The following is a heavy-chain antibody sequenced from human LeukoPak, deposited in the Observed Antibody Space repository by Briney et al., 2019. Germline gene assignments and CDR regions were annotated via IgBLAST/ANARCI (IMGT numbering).Heavy chain of an antibody. Sequence: SQTLSLTCTDSGGSISSGGYYWSWIRQHPGKGLEWIAYIYYSGSTYYNPSLKSRVTISVDTSKNQLSLKLSSVTAADTAVYYCARDSGDWFDPWGQGTLVTVSS. CDR1: GGSISSGGYY. V-gene: IGHV4-31*03. CDR2: IYYSGST. CDR3: ARDSGDWFDP. J-gene: IGHJ5*02.